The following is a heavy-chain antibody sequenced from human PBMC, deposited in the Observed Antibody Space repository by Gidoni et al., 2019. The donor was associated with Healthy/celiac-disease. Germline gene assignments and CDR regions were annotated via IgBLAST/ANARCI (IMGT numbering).Heavy chain of an antibody. V-gene: IGHV4-39*07. J-gene: IGHJ6*02. CDR2: IYYSGST. Sequence: QLQLQESGPGLVKPSETLSLTCTVSGGSISSSSYYWGWIRQPPGKGLEWIGSIYYSGSTYYNPSLKSRVTISVDTSKNQFSLKLSSVTAADTAVYYCARDQAALSPRGSWYYGMDVWGQGTTVTVSS. CDR3: ARDQAALSPRGSWYYGMDV. D-gene: IGHD1-26*01. CDR1: GGSISSSSYY.